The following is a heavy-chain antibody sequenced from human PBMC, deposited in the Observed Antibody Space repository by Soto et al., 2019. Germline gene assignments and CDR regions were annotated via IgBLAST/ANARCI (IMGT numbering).Heavy chain of an antibody. CDR1: GGSFSCYY. D-gene: IGHD3-3*01. CDR2: INHSGST. J-gene: IGHJ3*01. V-gene: IGHV4-34*01. CDR3: ARGRYRYGYYFAQTDPGVFDF. Sequence: SETLSLTCAVYGGSFSCYYWSWIRQPPGKGLEWIGEINHSGSTNYNPSLKSRVTISVDTSKNQFSVKLSSVTAADTAVYYFARGRYRYGYYFAQTDPGVFDFWGQGTMVTVSS.